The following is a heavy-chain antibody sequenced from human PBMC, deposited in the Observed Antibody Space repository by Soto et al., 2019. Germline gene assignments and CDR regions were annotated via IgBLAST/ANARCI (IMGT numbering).Heavy chain of an antibody. V-gene: IGHV3-48*02. CDR3: GLSSSGYYLRYYGMDV. CDR2: ISSSSSTI. Sequence: GGSLRLSCAASGFTFSSYSMNWVRQAPGKGLEWVSYISSSSSTIYYADSVKGRFTISRDNAKNSLYLQMNSLRDEDTAVYYCGLSSSGYYLRYYGMDVWGQGTTVTVSS. CDR1: GFTFSSYS. D-gene: IGHD3-22*01. J-gene: IGHJ6*02.